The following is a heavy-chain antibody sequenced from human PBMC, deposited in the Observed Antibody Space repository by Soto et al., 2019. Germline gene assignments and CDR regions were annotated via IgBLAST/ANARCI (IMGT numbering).Heavy chain of an antibody. CDR1: GYTFTTYA. V-gene: IGHV1-3*01. CDR3: ARVGRHGYSYGNFDY. D-gene: IGHD5-18*01. Sequence: ASVKVSCKASGYTFTTYALHWVRQVPGQRLEWMGWINAGSADIKYSQKFQGRVTITRDTSASTVYMELSSLRSEDTAVYYCARVGRHGYSYGNFDYWGQGTMLTVSS. J-gene: IGHJ4*02. CDR2: INAGSADI.